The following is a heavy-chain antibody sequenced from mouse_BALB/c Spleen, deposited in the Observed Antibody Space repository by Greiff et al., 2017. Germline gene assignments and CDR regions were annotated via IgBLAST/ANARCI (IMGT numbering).Heavy chain of an antibody. CDR3: ARAYYRYFAY. D-gene: IGHD2-14*01. V-gene: IGHV1-4*02. J-gene: IGHJ3*01. CDR2: INPSSGYT. CDR1: GYTFTSYT. Sequence: QVQLKESAAELARPGASVKMSCKASGYTFTSYTMHWVKQRPGQGLEWIGYINPSSGYTEYNQKFKDKTTLTADKSSSTAYMQLSSLTSEDSAVYYCARAYYRYFAYWGQGTLVTVSA.